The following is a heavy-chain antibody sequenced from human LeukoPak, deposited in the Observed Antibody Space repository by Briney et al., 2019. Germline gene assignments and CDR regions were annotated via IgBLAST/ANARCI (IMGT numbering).Heavy chain of an antibody. Sequence: SETLSLTCDVSGGSISSSNWWSWVRQPPGKGLEWIGEIYHSGSTNYNPSLKSRVTISVDKSKNQFSLKLSSVTAADTAVYYCARIYYYDSSGSVFDYWGQGTLVTVSS. V-gene: IGHV4-4*02. CDR1: GGSISSSNW. D-gene: IGHD3-22*01. J-gene: IGHJ4*02. CDR3: ARIYYYDSSGSVFDY. CDR2: IYHSGST.